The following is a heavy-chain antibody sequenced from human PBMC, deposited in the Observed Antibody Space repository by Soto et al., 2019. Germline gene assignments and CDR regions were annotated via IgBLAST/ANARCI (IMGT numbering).Heavy chain of an antibody. D-gene: IGHD6-6*01. V-gene: IGHV4-59*08. J-gene: IGHJ4*02. Sequence: SETLSLTCTVSGGSISSYYWSWIRQPPGKGLEWIGYIYYSGSTNYNPSLKSRVTISVDTSKNQFSLKLSSVTAADTAVYYCARVGAARHLYFDYWGQGTLVTVSS. CDR3: ARVGAARHLYFDY. CDR2: IYYSGST. CDR1: GGSISSYY.